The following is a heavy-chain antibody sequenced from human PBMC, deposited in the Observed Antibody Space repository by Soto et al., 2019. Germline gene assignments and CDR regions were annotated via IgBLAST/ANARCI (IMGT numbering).Heavy chain of an antibody. V-gene: IGHV3-23*01. CDR1: GFTCSNYA. CDR2: ISGSGGST. J-gene: IGHJ4*02. CDR3: ARGWQGDY. Sequence: EVQLLDSGGGLVQPGVSLRLSCAASGFTCSNYAMNWVRQAPGKGLEWVSAISGSGGSTYSADSVKVRFTISRANSKKALYLQMNSLRAEDAAVYYCARGWQGDYFVRGALVTVSS. D-gene: IGHD6-19*01.